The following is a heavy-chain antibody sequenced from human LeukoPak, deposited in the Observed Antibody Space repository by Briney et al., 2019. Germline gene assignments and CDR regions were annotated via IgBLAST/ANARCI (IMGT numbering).Heavy chain of an antibody. Sequence: GESLRISCKCSGFDFTSYGIAWGRQMPGKGVEWMGNIYPGGSNGRYSPSFQGQVTMSADKSITTVYLQWSSLKASDTAMYYCARHFHSAWFGFWGQGSLVTVSS. CDR2: IYPGGSNG. J-gene: IGHJ4*02. CDR3: ARHFHSAWFGF. CDR1: GFDFTSYG. D-gene: IGHD5-18*01. V-gene: IGHV5-51*01.